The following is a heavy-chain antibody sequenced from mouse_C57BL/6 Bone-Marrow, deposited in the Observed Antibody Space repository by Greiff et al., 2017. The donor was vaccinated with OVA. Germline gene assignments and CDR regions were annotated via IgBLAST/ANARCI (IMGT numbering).Heavy chain of an antibody. CDR2: INPSNGGT. J-gene: IGHJ3*01. D-gene: IGHD2-4*01. Sequence: QVQLQQSGAELARPGASVKLSCKASGYTFTSYGISWVKQRPGQGLEWIGNINPSNGGTNYNEKFKSKATLTVDKSSSTAYMQLSSLTSEDSAVYYCARGWDYVPWFAYWGQGTLVTVSA. CDR3: ARGWDYVPWFAY. CDR1: GYTFTSYG. V-gene: IGHV1-53*01.